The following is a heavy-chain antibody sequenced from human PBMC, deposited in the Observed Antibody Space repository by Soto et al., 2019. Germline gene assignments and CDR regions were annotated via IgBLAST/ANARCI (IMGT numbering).Heavy chain of an antibody. CDR3: VRDRGYPDSFDI. D-gene: IGHD6-13*01. CDR2: INGDGTTT. V-gene: IGHV3-74*01. J-gene: IGHJ3*02. CDR1: GFTFSPFY. Sequence: EVQLVESGGGLVQPGESLRLSCAASGFTFSPFYIHWVRQAPGKGLEWVSHINGDGTTTVYADSVKGRFTISRDNAKSTLYLQMSSLRTEDTAVYYCVRDRGYPDSFDIWGQGTMVTVSS.